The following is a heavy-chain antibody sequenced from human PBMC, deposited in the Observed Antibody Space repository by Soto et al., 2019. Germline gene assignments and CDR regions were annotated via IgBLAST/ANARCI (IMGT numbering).Heavy chain of an antibody. CDR2: INMDGTTI. J-gene: IGHJ4*02. CDR1: GFSFSTYW. V-gene: IGHV3-74*01. D-gene: IGHD3-16*02. Sequence: GGSLRLSCTPCGFSFSTYWMHWVRQAPGEGLAWVSRINMDGTTINYADSVKGRFTISRDNAKSTLYLQMNSLRDDDTAVYYCARAGSYRFDYWGLGTLVTVSS. CDR3: ARAGSYRFDY.